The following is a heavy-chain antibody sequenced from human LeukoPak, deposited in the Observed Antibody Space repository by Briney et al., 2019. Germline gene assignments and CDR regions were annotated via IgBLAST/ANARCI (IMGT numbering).Heavy chain of an antibody. J-gene: IGHJ4*02. CDR2: ISGSGGST. CDR1: GFTFSSYA. D-gene: IGHD4-17*01. Sequence: GGSLRLSCAASGFTFSSYAMSWVRQAPGKGLEWVSAISGSGGSTYYADSVKGRFTISRDNSKNTLYLQMNSLRAEDTAVYYCAKFPLLPSGDYRRTFDYWGQGTLVTVSS. V-gene: IGHV3-23*01. CDR3: AKFPLLPSGDYRRTFDY.